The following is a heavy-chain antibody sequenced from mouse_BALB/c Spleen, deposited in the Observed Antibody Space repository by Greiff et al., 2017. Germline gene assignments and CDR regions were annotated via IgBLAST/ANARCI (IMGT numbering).Heavy chain of an antibody. CDR2: IDPYNGGT. V-gene: IGHV1S135*01. CDR1: GYSFTGYY. Sequence: VQLQQSGPELEKPGASVKLSCKASGYSFTGYYMYWVKQSNGKSLEWIGNIDPYNGGTSYNQKFKGKATLTVDKSSSTAYMQLKSLTSEDSAVYYCAKDMGYGSSCAMDYWGEGTSVTVSS. D-gene: IGHD1-1*01. J-gene: IGHJ4*01. CDR3: AKDMGYGSSCAMDY.